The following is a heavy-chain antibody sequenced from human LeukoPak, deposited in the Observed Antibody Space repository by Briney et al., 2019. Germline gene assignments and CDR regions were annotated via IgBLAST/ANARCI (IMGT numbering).Heavy chain of an antibody. Sequence: SETLSLTCAVYGGSFSGYYWSWIRQPPGKGLEWIGEINHSGSTNYNPSLKSRVTISVDTSKNQFSLKLSSVTAADTAVYYCAGPYCSGGSCYSVYYYYGIDVWGKGTTVTVSS. CDR1: GGSFSGYY. CDR2: INHSGST. D-gene: IGHD2-15*01. J-gene: IGHJ6*04. CDR3: AGPYCSGGSCYSVYYYYGIDV. V-gene: IGHV4-34*01.